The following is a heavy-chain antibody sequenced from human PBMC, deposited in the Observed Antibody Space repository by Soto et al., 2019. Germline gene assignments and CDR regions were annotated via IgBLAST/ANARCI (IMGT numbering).Heavy chain of an antibody. CDR2: MNPNSGNT. CDR3: ARPNFSRSSGYLFGAFDI. D-gene: IGHD6-13*01. V-gene: IGHV1-8*01. CDR1: GYTFTSYD. J-gene: IGHJ3*02. Sequence: GASVKVSCRASGYTFTSYDINWVRQATGQGLEWMGWMNPNSGNTGYAQNFQGRVTMSSNTSIGTAYMGLSRLRSEDTAVYYCARPNFSRSSGYLFGAFDIWGQGTAVTVS.